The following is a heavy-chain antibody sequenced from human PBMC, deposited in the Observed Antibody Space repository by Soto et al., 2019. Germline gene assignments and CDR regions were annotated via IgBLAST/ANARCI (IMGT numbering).Heavy chain of an antibody. CDR2: IYYSGST. D-gene: IGHD3-22*01. CDR3: ARDNSGYCLIDY. V-gene: IGHV4-31*03. Sequence: SETLPLTCTVSGGSISSGGYYWSWIRQHPGKGLEWIGYIYYSGSTYYNPSLKSRITISVDTSKNQFSLKLNSVTAADTAVYYCARDNSGYCLIDYWGQGTLVTVSS. CDR1: GGSISSGGYY. J-gene: IGHJ4*02.